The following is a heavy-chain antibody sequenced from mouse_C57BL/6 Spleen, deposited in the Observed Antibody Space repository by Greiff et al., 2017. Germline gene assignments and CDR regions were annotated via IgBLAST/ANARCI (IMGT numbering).Heavy chain of an antibody. CDR2: ISSGGSYT. CDR3: ARSIITTGGDYWYFDV. J-gene: IGHJ1*03. V-gene: IGHV5-6*01. D-gene: IGHD1-2*01. CDR1: GFTFSSYG. Sequence: EVQLQESGGDLVKPGGSLKLSCAASGFTFSSYGMSWVRQTPDKRLEWVATISSGGSYTYYPDSVKGRFTISRDNAKNTLYLQMSSLKSEDTAMYYCARSIITTGGDYWYFDVWGTGTTVTVSS.